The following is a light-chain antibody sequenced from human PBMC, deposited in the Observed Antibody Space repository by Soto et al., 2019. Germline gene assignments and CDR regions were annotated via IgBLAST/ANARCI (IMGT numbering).Light chain of an antibody. CDR2: AAS. Sequence: DIQMTQSPSSLSASVGDRVTITCRASQSISRYLNWYQQKPGKAPKLLIYAASSLQSGVTSRFSGSGSGTDFTLTISSLQPEDSATYYCQQSYSTPRLFTFGLGTNLEI. V-gene: IGKV1-39*01. CDR1: QSISRY. J-gene: IGKJ2*01. CDR3: QQSYSTPRLFT.